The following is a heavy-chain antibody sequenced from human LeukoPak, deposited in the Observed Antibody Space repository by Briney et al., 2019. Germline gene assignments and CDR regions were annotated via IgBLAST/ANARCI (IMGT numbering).Heavy chain of an antibody. CDR1: GFTFSSCA. V-gene: IGHV3-23*01. CDR3: AKFCALLTGYFDY. D-gene: IGHD3-9*01. Sequence: TGGSLRLSCAASGFTFSSCAMSWVRQSPGKGLEWVSAISGGGDTTYYAYYADSVKGRFTISRDNSKNTLYLQMNSLRAEDAAVYYCAKFCALLTGYFDYWGQGTLVTVSS. CDR2: ISGGGDTTYYA. J-gene: IGHJ4*02.